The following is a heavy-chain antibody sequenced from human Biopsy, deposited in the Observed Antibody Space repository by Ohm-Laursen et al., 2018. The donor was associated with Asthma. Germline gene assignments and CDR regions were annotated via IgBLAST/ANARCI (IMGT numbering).Heavy chain of an antibody. CDR1: GYTFISYA. CDR3: ARTYYDFLTGQVNDAFAT. J-gene: IGHJ3*02. V-gene: IGHV1-3*01. D-gene: IGHD3-9*01. CDR2: INAGNGNT. Sequence: ASVKVSCKASGYTFISYAIHWARQAPGQRLEWMGWINAGNGNTKYSQKFQGRVTITRDTSASTAYMELSSLRSEDTAVYYCARTYYDFLTGQVNDAFATWGQGTMVTVS.